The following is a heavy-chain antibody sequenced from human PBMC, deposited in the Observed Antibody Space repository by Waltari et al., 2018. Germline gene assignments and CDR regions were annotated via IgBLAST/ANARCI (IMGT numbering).Heavy chain of an antibody. J-gene: IGHJ5*02. CDR1: GGSISGSTYY. Sequence: QLQLQESGPGLLKPSETLSLTCSVSGGSISGSTYYWDWFRQPPGKGPEWIGNIYHSGTTFYHPSLKSRVAMSVDTSKNQFSLRLNSVTAADTAVYFCARQGQQLSNCWFDPWGQGILVTVSS. V-gene: IGHV4-39*01. CDR3: ARQGQQLSNCWFDP. D-gene: IGHD6-13*01. CDR2: IYHSGTT.